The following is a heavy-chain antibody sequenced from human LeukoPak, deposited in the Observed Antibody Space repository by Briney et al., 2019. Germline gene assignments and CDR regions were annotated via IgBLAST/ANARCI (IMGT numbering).Heavy chain of an antibody. D-gene: IGHD2-2*02. CDR1: GFTFSSYA. J-gene: IGHJ6*02. CDR2: ISYDGSNK. V-gene: IGHV3-30-3*01. Sequence: GGSLRLFCAASGFTFSSYAMHWVRQAPGKGLEWVAVISYDGSNKYYADSVKGRFTISRDNSKNTLHLQMNSLRAEDTAVYYCARDLDLVYCSSTSCYIRGYYYYGMDVWGQGTTVTVSS. CDR3: ARDLDLVYCSSTSCYIRGYYYYGMDV.